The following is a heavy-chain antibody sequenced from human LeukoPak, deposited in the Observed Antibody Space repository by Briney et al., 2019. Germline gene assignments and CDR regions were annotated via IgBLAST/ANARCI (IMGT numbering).Heavy chain of an antibody. CDR1: GFSLSTSGMC. Sequence: SGPALVKPTQALTLTCTFPGFSLSTSGMCVSWVRQPPGKGLEWIVIIDWNDDYTYSTYLKHRLTISKDTSKNQVVVKMTNMDPVDKATYYCARSVCHYYYYMDVWGKGTTVTVSS. J-gene: IGHJ6*03. V-gene: IGHV2-70*19. CDR2: IDWNDDY. D-gene: IGHD2-8*01. CDR3: ARSVCHYYYYMDV.